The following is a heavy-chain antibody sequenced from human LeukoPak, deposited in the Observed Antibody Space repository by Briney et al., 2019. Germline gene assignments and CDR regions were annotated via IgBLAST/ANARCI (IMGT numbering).Heavy chain of an antibody. D-gene: IGHD6-13*01. CDR2: IYYSGST. V-gene: IGHV4-39*07. J-gene: IGHJ4*02. CDR1: GGSISSSSYY. Sequence: SETLSLTCTVSGGSISSSSYYWGWIRQPPGKGLEWIGSIYYSGSTNYNPSLKSRVTISVDTSKNQFSLKLSSVTAADTAVYYCASRGGGIAAAGTYYWGQGTLVTVSS. CDR3: ASRGGGIAAAGTYY.